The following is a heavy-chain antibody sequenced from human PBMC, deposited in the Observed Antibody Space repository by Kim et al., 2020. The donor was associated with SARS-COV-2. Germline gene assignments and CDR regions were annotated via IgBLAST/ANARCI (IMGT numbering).Heavy chain of an antibody. J-gene: IGHJ5*02. Sequence: ASVKVSCKASGYTFTSYAMHWVRQAPGQRLEWMGWINAGNGNTKYSQKFQGRVTITRDTSASTAYMELSSLRSEDTAVYYCARDPVLRYFDWSPAPHWFDPWGQGTLVTVSS. CDR1: GYTFTSYA. D-gene: IGHD3-9*01. CDR2: INAGNGNT. CDR3: ARDPVLRYFDWSPAPHWFDP. V-gene: IGHV1-3*01.